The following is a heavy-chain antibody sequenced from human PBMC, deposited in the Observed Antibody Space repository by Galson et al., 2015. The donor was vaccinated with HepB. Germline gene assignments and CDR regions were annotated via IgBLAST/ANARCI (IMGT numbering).Heavy chain of an antibody. CDR3: ARHASGGGFDY. Sequence: SVKVSCKASGYTFTGYYMHWVRQAPGQGLEWMGWINPNSGGTNYAQKFQGWVTMTRDTSISTAYMELSRLRSDDAAVYYCARHASGGGFDYWGQGTLVTVSS. D-gene: IGHD6-25*01. CDR2: INPNSGGT. J-gene: IGHJ4*02. V-gene: IGHV1-2*04. CDR1: GYTFTGYY.